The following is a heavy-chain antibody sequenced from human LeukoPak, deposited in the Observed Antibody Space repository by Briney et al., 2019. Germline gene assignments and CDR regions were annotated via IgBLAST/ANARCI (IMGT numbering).Heavy chain of an antibody. D-gene: IGHD2-2*01. CDR3: ARDQHRYCSSTSCYFFDY. J-gene: IGHJ4*02. CDR1: GFTFSSYA. V-gene: IGHV3-30-3*01. Sequence: GGSLRLSCAASGFTFSSYAMHWVRQAPGKGLEWVAVISYDGSNKYYADSVKGRFTISRDNSKNTLYLQMNSLRAEDTAVYYCARDQHRYCSSTSCYFFDYWGQGTLVTVSS. CDR2: ISYDGSNK.